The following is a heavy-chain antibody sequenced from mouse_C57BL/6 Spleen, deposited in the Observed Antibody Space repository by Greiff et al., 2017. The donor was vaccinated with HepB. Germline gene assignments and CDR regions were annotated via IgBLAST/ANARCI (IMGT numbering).Heavy chain of an antibody. CDR1: GYAFSSSW. J-gene: IGHJ4*01. CDR3: SRLGGYYGCYAMDY. V-gene: IGHV1-82*01. D-gene: IGHD1-1*01. CDR2: IYPGDGDT. Sequence: VMLVESGPELVKPGASVKISCKASGYAFSSSWMNWVKQRPGKGLEWIGRIYPGDGDTNYNGKFKGKATLTADKSSSTAYMQLSSLTSEDSAVYVCSRLGGYYGCYAMDYWGQGTSVTVSA.